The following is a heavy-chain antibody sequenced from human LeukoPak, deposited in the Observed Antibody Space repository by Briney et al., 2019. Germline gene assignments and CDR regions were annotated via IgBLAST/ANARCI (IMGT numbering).Heavy chain of an antibody. CDR3: ACSSWYLRYYFDY. D-gene: IGHD6-13*01. J-gene: IGHJ4*02. CDR1: GFTFSSYA. Sequence: GGSLRLSCAASGFTFSSYAMSWVRQAPGKGLEWVSAISGSGGSTYYADSVKGRFTISRDNSKNTLYLQMNSLRAEDTAVYYCACSSWYLRYYFDYWGQGTPVTVSS. V-gene: IGHV3-23*01. CDR2: ISGSGGST.